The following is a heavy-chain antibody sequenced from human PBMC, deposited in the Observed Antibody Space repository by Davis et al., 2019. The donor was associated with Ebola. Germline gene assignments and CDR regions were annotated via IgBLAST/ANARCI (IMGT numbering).Heavy chain of an antibody. D-gene: IGHD3-16*02. CDR3: ARVRYYPFYYGMDV. J-gene: IGHJ6*04. CDR1: GGSISTYY. V-gene: IGHV4-59*01. Sequence: MPSETLSLTCTVSGGSISTYYWSWIRQPPGKDLEWIGYIEYSGNTNYNPSLKRRVTVSVDTSKNQFSLKLSSVTAADTAVYYCARVRYYPFYYGMDVWGKGTTVTVSS. CDR2: IEYSGNT.